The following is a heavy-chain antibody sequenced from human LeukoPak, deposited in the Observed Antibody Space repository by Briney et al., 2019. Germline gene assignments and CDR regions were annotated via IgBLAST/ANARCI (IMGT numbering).Heavy chain of an antibody. CDR3: ARESTPTRMDV. V-gene: IGHV1-69*13. D-gene: IGHD2-15*01. J-gene: IGHJ6*04. CDR2: IIPIFGTA. CDR1: GGTFSSYA. Sequence: GASVKVSCKASGGTFSSYAISWVRQAPGQGLEWMGGIIPIFGTANYAQKFQGRVTITADESTSIAYMELSSLTSEDTAVYSCARESTPTRMDVWGKGTTVTISS.